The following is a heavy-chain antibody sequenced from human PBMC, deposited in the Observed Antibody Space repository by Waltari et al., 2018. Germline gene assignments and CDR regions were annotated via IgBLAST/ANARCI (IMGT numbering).Heavy chain of an antibody. V-gene: IGHV3-21*06. CDR1: GFDFSSFS. J-gene: IGHJ4*02. D-gene: IGHD6-13*01. CDR3: NVELAEAGN. Sequence: EVHLVESGGGLVKPGGSLRVSCAASGFDFSSFSINWIRQTPGKGLEGVSSISKSGRVTEYADSVKGRFTFSRDNANNSVYLQMNSLRVEDTAVYYCNVELAEAGNWGQGTLVTVSP. CDR2: ISKSGRVT.